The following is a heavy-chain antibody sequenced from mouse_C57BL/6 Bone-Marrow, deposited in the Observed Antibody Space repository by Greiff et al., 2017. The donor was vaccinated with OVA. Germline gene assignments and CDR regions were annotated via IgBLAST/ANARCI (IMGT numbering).Heavy chain of an antibody. CDR3: AREAVVEDWYFDV. CDR2: ISSGSSTI. Sequence: EVKVVESGGGLVKPGGSLKLSCAASGFTFSDYGMHWVRQAPEKGLEWVAYISSGSSTISFADTVRGRFTISRDNAKNTLFLQMTSLRSEDTAMDYCAREAVVEDWYFDVWGTGTTVTVAS. J-gene: IGHJ1*03. V-gene: IGHV5-17*01. D-gene: IGHD1-1*01. CDR1: GFTFSDYG.